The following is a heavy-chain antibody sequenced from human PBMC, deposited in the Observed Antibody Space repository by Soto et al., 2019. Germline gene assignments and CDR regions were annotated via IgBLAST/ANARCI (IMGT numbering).Heavy chain of an antibody. J-gene: IGHJ4*02. CDR3: ARRGERWLPEDY. CDR2: ISRGAGDT. Sequence: EVQLLESGGGLVQPGGSLRLSCAASGFTFHIYPMTWVRQTPGKGLEWVSTISRGAGDTQYADSVKGRFTLTRDDSKKTLYLQLNGLRAEDTAVYYCARRGERWLPEDYWGQGTLVTVSS. V-gene: IGHV3-23*01. D-gene: IGHD6-19*01. CDR1: GFTFHIYP.